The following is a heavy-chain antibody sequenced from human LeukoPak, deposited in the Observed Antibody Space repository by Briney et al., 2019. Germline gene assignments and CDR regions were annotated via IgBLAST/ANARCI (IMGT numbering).Heavy chain of an antibody. J-gene: IGHJ4*02. CDR3: TTDSYSGSYYWVDY. V-gene: IGHV3-23*01. CDR2: ISGSGGST. CDR1: GFTFSSYA. D-gene: IGHD1-26*01. Sequence: GGSLRLSCAASGFTFSSYAMSWVRQAPGKGLEWVSAISGSGGSTYYADSVKGRFTISRDNSKNTLYLQMNSLKTEDTAVYYCTTDSYSGSYYWVDYWGQGTLVTVSS.